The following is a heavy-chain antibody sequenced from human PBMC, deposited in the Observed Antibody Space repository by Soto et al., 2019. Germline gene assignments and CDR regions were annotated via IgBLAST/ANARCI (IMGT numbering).Heavy chain of an antibody. Sequence: ASVKVSCKVSGYTLTELSMHWVRQAPGKGLEWMGGFDPEDGETIYAQKFQGRVTMTGDTSIDTAYMELSSLRSEDTAVYYCARGFSTTWYFDYWGQGTLVTVSS. J-gene: IGHJ4*02. CDR2: FDPEDGET. CDR3: ARGFSTTWYFDY. V-gene: IGHV1-24*01. CDR1: GYTLTELS. D-gene: IGHD2-2*01.